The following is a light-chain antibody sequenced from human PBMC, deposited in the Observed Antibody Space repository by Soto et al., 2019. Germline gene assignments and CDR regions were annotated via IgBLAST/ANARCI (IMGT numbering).Light chain of an antibody. V-gene: IGLV7-46*01. CDR1: TGAVTSGHY. Sequence: QAVVTQEPSLTVSPGGTVTLTCSSNTGAVTSGHYPYWIQQKPGQAPRTLIYDTVRKHSWTPARFSASLLGGKAALTLSGAQPEDEADYYCLLGYSGKVVFGGGTKLTVL. J-gene: IGLJ3*02. CDR2: DTV. CDR3: LLGYSGKVV.